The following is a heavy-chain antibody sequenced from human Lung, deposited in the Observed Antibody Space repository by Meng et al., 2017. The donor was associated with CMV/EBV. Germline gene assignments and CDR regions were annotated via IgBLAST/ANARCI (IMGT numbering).Heavy chain of an antibody. V-gene: IGHV1-2*06. D-gene: IGHD7-27*01. CDR1: GYTFTRYY. J-gene: IGHJ4*02. CDR3: VRANLGSADY. CDR2: TTPSRGGT. Sequence: HLVLWCAEMKNPGAPAKISCKTSGYTFTRYYMPWLRQAPRQGLEWVGRTTPSRGGTTYAQKFQSMVTMTRDTSISTAYMELSSLTSDDAAIFYCVRANLGSADYWGQGTLVTVSS.